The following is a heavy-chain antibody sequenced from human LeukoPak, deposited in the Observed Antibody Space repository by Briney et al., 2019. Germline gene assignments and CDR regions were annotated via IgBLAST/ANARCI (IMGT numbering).Heavy chain of an antibody. CDR1: GVIASDHY. Sequence: GGSLRLSCAASGVIASDHYMSWVRQAPGKGLEWVSVIYSGGSTYYAESVKGRFTISRDNSKNTVYLQMNSLRAEDTAVYYCAKSNYYDSSATFDYWGQGTQVTVSS. J-gene: IGHJ4*02. D-gene: IGHD3-22*01. CDR2: IYSGGST. CDR3: AKSNYYDSSATFDY. V-gene: IGHV3-53*01.